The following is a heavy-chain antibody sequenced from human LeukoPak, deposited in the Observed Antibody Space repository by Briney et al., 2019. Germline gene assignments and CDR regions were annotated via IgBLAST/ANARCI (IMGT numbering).Heavy chain of an antibody. V-gene: IGHV3-33*05. CDR2: ISYDRSNK. Sequence: PGGSLRLSCAASGFTFSSYGMHWVRQAPGKGLEWVAVISYDRSNKYYADSAKGRFTISRDNAKNSLYLQMNSLRAEDTAVYYCARVSVWSGYSFDYWGQGTLVTVSS. J-gene: IGHJ4*02. CDR3: ARVSVWSGYSFDY. D-gene: IGHD3-3*01. CDR1: GFTFSSYG.